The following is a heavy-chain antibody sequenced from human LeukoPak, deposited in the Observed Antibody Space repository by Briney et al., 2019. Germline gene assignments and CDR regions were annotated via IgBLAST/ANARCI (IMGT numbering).Heavy chain of an antibody. J-gene: IGHJ3*02. CDR3: ASPDCSSTSCYIRRTPNGAFHI. V-gene: IGHV1-18*01. D-gene: IGHD2-2*02. CDR1: GYTFTSYG. Sequence: ASVKVSCKASGYTFTSYGISWLRQAPGQGLEWMGWISAYNGNTNYAQKLQGRVTMTTDTSTSTAYMELRSLRSDDTAVYYCASPDCSSTSCYIRRTPNGAFHIWGQGTMVTVSS. CDR2: ISAYNGNT.